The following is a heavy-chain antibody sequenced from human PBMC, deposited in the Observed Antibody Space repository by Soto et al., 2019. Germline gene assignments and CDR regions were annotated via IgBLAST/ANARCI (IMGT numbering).Heavy chain of an antibody. CDR3: AREEWTDSRPYLYSGMDV. J-gene: IGHJ6*02. CDR2: INDDGDRT. Sequence: EVQLLESGGGLVQPGGSLKLSCAASGFTFTIYAMCWVRQAPGKGLEWVSGINDDGDRTYYPDSVRGRFTISRDNSKNTLYLQMSSLGAEDTGVYYCAREEWTDSRPYLYSGMDVWGQGTTVTVSS. CDR1: GFTFTIYA. V-gene: IGHV3-23*01. D-gene: IGHD3-3*01.